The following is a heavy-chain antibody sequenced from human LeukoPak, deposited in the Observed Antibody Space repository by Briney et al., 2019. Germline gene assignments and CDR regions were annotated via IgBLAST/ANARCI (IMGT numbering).Heavy chain of an antibody. J-gene: IGHJ2*01. V-gene: IGHV4-30-2*01. Sequence: SETLSLTCIVSGGSISSGGYYWSWIRQPPGKGLEWIGYIYHSGSTYYNPSLKSRVTIPVERSKNQFSLKLSSVTAADTAVYYCARELGGDILTGYGVKDWYFELWGRGTLVTVSS. CDR2: IYHSGST. D-gene: IGHD3-9*01. CDR3: ARELGGDILTGYGVKDWYFEL. CDR1: GGSISSGGYY.